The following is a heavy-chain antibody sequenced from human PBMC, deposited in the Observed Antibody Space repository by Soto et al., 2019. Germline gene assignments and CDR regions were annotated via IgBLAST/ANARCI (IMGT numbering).Heavy chain of an antibody. J-gene: IGHJ3*02. CDR1: GFTFSSYA. V-gene: IGHV3-30-3*01. CDR3: ARDKPFFIITIGHDAFDI. Sequence: QVQLVESGGGVVQPGRSLRLSCAASGFTFSSYAMHWVRHAPGKGLEWVAVISYDGSNKYYADSVKGRFTISRDNSKNTLYLRMNSLRAEDTAVYYCARDKPFFIITIGHDAFDIWGQGTMVTVSS. CDR2: ISYDGSNK. D-gene: IGHD3-3*01.